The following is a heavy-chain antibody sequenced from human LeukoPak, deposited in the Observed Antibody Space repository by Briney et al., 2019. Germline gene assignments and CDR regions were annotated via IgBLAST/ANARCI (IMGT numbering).Heavy chain of an antibody. V-gene: IGHV3-30*04. CDR1: GFTFSSYA. D-gene: IGHD3-9*01. CDR2: VSYDGSNK. Sequence: PGGSLRLSCAASGFTFSSYAMHWVRQAPGKGLEWVAVVSYDGSNKYYADSVKGRFTISRDNSKNTLYLQMNSLRAEDTAVYYCARGPRRYYDILTGYSLDYWGQGTLVTVSS. CDR3: ARGPRRYYDILTGYSLDY. J-gene: IGHJ4*02.